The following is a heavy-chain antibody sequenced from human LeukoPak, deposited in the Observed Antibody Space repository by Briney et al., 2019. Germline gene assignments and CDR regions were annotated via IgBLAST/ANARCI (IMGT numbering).Heavy chain of an antibody. CDR2: IKSDGST. J-gene: IGHJ1*01. D-gene: IGHD3-22*01. CDR1: GFTFSSYW. CDR3: ARAPSEIGGYYPEYFRH. V-gene: IGHV3-74*01. Sequence: GGSLRLSCAASGFTFSSYWMHWVRQAPGKGLVWVSRIKSDGSTNYADSVKGRLTISRDNAKNTVSLQMNSLRAEDTGVYYCARAPSEIGGYYPEYFRHWGQGTLVTVSS.